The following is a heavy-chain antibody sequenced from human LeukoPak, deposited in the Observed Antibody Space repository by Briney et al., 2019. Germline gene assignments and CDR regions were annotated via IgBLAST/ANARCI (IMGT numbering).Heavy chain of an antibody. J-gene: IGHJ5*02. D-gene: IGHD6-13*01. V-gene: IGHV1-69*05. CDR3: ARRAFRNSSSWCWFDP. CDR2: IIPIFGTA. CDR1: GGTFSSYA. Sequence: ASVKFSCKASGGTFSSYAISWVRQAPGQGLEWMGGIIPIFGTANYAQKFQGRVTITTDESTSTAYMELSSLRSEDTAVYYCARRAFRNSSSWCWFDPWGQGTLVTVSS.